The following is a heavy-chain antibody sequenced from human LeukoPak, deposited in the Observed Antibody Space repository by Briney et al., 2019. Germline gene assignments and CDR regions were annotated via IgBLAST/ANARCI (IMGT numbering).Heavy chain of an antibody. CDR2: IIPILGIA. D-gene: IGHD6-13*01. CDR3: ARDGIASRPYYYYGMDV. V-gene: IGHV1-69*04. CDR1: GGTFSSYT. Sequence: ASVKVSCKASGGTFSSYTISWVRQAPGQGLEWMGRIIPILGIANYAQKFQGRVTITADKSTSTAYMELSSLRSEDTAVYYCARDGIASRPYYYYGMDVWGQGTTVTVSS. J-gene: IGHJ6*02.